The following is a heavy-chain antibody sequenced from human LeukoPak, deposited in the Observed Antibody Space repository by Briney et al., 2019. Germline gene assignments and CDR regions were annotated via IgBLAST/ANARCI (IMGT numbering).Heavy chain of an antibody. CDR1: GFTFSSYW. Sequence: PGGSLRLSCAASGFTFSSYWMHWVRQAPGKGLVWVSRINSDGSSTSYADSVKGRFTISRDNAKNTLYLQMNSLRAEDTAVYYCAREIELFDWFDPWGQGTLVTASS. D-gene: IGHD2-21*01. CDR3: AREIELFDWFDP. V-gene: IGHV3-74*01. J-gene: IGHJ5*02. CDR2: INSDGSST.